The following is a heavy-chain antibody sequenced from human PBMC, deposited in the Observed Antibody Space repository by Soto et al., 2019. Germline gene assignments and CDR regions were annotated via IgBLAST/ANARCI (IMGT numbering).Heavy chain of an antibody. Sequence: GGSLRLSCAASGLSFSNYAMHWVRQAPGKGLEWVAVISYDGSNKYYADSVKGRFTISRDNSKNTLYLQMNSLRAEDTAVYYCARVYMRDDAFDIWGQGTMVTVSS. CDR1: GLSFSNYA. V-gene: IGHV3-30-3*01. CDR2: ISYDGSNK. D-gene: IGHD2-2*01. J-gene: IGHJ3*02. CDR3: ARVYMRDDAFDI.